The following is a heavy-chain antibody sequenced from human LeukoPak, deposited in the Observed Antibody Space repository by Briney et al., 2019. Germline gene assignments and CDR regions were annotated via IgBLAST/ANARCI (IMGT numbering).Heavy chain of an antibody. CDR2: INHSGST. Sequence: SETLSLTCAAYGGSFSGYYWSWIRQPPGKGLEWIGEINHSGSTNYNPSLKSRVTISVDTSKNQFSLKLSSVTAADTAVYYCARGENTGAVDYWGQGTLVTVSS. D-gene: IGHD7-27*01. CDR3: ARGENTGAVDY. J-gene: IGHJ4*02. V-gene: IGHV4-34*01. CDR1: GGSFSGYY.